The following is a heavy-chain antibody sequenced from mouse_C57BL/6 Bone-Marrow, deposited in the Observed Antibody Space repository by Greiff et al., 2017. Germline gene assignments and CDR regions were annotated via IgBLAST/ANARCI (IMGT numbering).Heavy chain of an antibody. CDR3: ARGTPYEYDNY. CDR1: GYTFTSYW. V-gene: IGHV1-69*01. Sequence: QVQLQQPGAELVMPGASVKLSCKASGYTFTSYWMHWVKQRPGQGLEWIGEIDPSDSYTNYNQKFKGKSTLTVDKSSSTAYMQLSSLTSEDSAVYYSARGTPYEYDNYWGQGTTLTVSS. CDR2: IDPSDSYT. J-gene: IGHJ2*01. D-gene: IGHD2-4*01.